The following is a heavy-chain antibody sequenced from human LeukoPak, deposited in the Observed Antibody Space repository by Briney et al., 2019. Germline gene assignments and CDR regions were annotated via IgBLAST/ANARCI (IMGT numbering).Heavy chain of an antibody. CDR2: IYYSGST. V-gene: IGHV4-30-4*01. D-gene: IGHD3-10*01. J-gene: IGHJ4*02. CDR3: AREGSVGSFYSVLEY. Sequence: SQTLSLTCTVSGGSISSGDYYWSWIRQPPGKGLEWIGYIYYSGSTYYNPSLKSRATISVDTSKNQFSLKLSSVTAADTAVYYCAREGSVGSFYSVLEYWGQGTLVTVSS. CDR1: GGSISSGDYY.